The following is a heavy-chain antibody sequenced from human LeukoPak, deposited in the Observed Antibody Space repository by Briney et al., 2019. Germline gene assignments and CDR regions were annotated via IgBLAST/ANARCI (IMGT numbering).Heavy chain of an antibody. CDR3: ARRRVEVVVGYYFDY. CDR2: INHSGST. CDR1: GGSFSGYY. V-gene: IGHV4-34*01. J-gene: IGHJ4*02. Sequence: SETLSLTCAVYGGSFSGYYWSWIRQPPGKGLEWIGEINHSGSTNYNPSLKSRVTISVDTSKNQFSLKLSSVTAADTAVYYCARRRVEVVVGYYFDYWGQGTLVTVSS. D-gene: IGHD2-15*01.